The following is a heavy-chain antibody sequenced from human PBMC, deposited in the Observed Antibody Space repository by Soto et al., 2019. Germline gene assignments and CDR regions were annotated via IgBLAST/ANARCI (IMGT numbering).Heavy chain of an antibody. CDR2: IDWDDDK. CDR3: ARIGSMVRDDYYYYGMDV. V-gene: IGHV2-70*11. CDR1: GFSLSTSGMC. D-gene: IGHD3-10*01. Sequence: SGPTLVNPTQTLTLTCTFSGFSLSTSGMCVSWIRQPPGKALEWLARIDWDDDKYYSTSLKTRLTISKDTSKNQVVLTMTNMDPVDTATYYCARIGSMVRDDYYYYGMDVWGQGTTVTVSS. J-gene: IGHJ6*02.